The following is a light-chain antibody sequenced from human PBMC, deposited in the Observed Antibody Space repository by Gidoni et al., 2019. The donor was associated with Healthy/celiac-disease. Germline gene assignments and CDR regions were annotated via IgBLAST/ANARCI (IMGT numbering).Light chain of an antibody. J-gene: IGKJ3*01. Sequence: DIQMTQSPSSLSASVGDRVTLTCQASQDISNYLNWYQQKPGKAPKLLIYDASNLETGVPSRFSGSGSGTDFTFTISSLQPEDIATYYCQQYDNLPPGITFGPGTKVDIK. CDR1: QDISNY. V-gene: IGKV1-33*01. CDR3: QQYDNLPPGIT. CDR2: DAS.